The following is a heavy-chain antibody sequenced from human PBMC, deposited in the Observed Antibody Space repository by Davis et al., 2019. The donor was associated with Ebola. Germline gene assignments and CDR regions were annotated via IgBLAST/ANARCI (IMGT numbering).Heavy chain of an antibody. Sequence: GESLKISCTASGFTFGDYAMSWVRQAPGKGLEWVGFIRSKAYGGTTEYAASVKGRFTISRDDSKSIAYLQMNSLKTEDTAVYYCTREGGYDWGGYFDYWGQGTLVTVSS. J-gene: IGHJ4*02. V-gene: IGHV3-49*04. D-gene: IGHD5-12*01. CDR1: GFTFGDYA. CDR3: TREGGYDWGGYFDY. CDR2: IRSKAYGGTT.